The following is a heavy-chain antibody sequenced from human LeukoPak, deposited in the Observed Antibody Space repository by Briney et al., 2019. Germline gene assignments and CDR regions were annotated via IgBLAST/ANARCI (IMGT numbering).Heavy chain of an antibody. J-gene: IGHJ3*02. V-gene: IGHV4-59*01. CDR3: ARQWLVYAFDI. D-gene: IGHD6-19*01. CDR1: GGSFSGYY. Sequence: SETLSLTCAVYGGSFSGYYWSWIRQPPGKGLEWIGYIYYSGSTNYNPSLKSRVTISVDTSKNQFSLKLSSVTAADTAVYYCARQWLVYAFDIWGQGTMVTVSS. CDR2: IYYSGST.